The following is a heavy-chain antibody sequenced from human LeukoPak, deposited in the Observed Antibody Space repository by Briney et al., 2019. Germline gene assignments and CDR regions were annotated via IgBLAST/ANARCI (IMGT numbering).Heavy chain of an antibody. V-gene: IGHV3-9*01. CDR1: GFTFDDYA. CDR3: AELGITMIGGV. D-gene: IGHD3-10*02. CDR2: ISWNSGSI. Sequence: LRLSCAASGFTFDDYAMHWVRQAPGKGLEWVSGISWNSGSIGYADSVKGRFTISRDNAKNSLYLQMNSLRAEDTAVYYCAELGITMIGGVWGKGTTVTISS. J-gene: IGHJ6*04.